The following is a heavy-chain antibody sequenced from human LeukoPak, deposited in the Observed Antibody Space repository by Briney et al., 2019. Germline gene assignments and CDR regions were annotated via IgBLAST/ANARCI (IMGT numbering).Heavy chain of an antibody. Sequence: ASVKVSCKASGYTFTSYDINWVRQATGQGLEWMGWMNPNSGNTGYAQKFRGRVTMTRNTSISTAYMELSSLRSEDTAVYYCARDLRFFGGYSSGWYDYYGMDVWGQGTTVTVSS. D-gene: IGHD6-19*01. CDR3: ARDLRFFGGYSSGWYDYYGMDV. V-gene: IGHV1-8*01. J-gene: IGHJ6*02. CDR2: MNPNSGNT. CDR1: GYTFTSYD.